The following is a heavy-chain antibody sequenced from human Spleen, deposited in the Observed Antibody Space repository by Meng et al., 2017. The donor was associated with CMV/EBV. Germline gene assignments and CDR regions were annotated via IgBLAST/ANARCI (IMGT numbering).Heavy chain of an antibody. J-gene: IGHJ4*02. CDR1: GFTFSSYS. CDR3: ARSGPSGYHYDY. Sequence: GESLKISCAASGFTFSSYSMNWVRQAPGKGLEWVSSISSSSSYIFYADSVKGRFTISRDNAKNSLYLQMNSLRAEDTAVYYCARSGPSGYHYDYWGQGTLVTVSS. CDR2: ISSSSSYI. D-gene: IGHD5-12*01. V-gene: IGHV3-21*01.